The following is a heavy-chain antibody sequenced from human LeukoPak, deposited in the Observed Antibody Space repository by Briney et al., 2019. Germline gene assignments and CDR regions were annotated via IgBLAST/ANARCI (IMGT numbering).Heavy chain of an antibody. J-gene: IGHJ3*02. CDR1: GFTFSSYS. V-gene: IGHV3-21*01. Sequence: GGSLRLSCAASGFTFSSYSMNWVRQAPGKGLEWVSSISSSSSYIYYADSVKGRFTISRDNAKNSLYLQMNSLRAEDTAVYYCAREPPRLGAFDIWGQGTMVTVSS. CDR2: ISSSSSYI. CDR3: AREPPRLGAFDI. D-gene: IGHD3-22*01.